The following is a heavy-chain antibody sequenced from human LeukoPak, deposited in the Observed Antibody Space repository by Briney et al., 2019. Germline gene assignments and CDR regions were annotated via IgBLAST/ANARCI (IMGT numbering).Heavy chain of an antibody. Sequence: ASVKVSCKASGYTFTGYYMHWVRQAPGQGLEWIGRINPNSGGTNYAQKFQGRVTMTRDTSISTAYMELSRLRSDDTAVYYCASLTVAGTLYYFDYWGQGTLVTVSS. V-gene: IGHV1-2*06. CDR3: ASLTVAGTLYYFDY. CDR1: GYTFTGYY. CDR2: INPNSGGT. J-gene: IGHJ4*02. D-gene: IGHD6-19*01.